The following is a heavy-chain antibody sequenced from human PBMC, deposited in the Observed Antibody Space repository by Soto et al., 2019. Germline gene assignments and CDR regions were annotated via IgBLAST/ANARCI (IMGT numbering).Heavy chain of an antibody. CDR1: GGSISGSY. Sequence: PSETLSLTCSVSGGSISGSYWSWIRQSPGKGLEWLGYVYYTGSTNYSPSLRSRVSISVDTSKNESSLRLSSATAADTAVYFCARSVAVPGAHIDYWGQGTQVTVSS. CDR2: VYYTGST. V-gene: IGHV4-59*01. D-gene: IGHD6-19*01. J-gene: IGHJ4*02. CDR3: ARSVAVPGAHIDY.